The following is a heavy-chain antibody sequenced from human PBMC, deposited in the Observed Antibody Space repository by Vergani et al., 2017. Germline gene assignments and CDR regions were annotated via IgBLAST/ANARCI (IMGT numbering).Heavy chain of an antibody. D-gene: IGHD1-26*01. CDR3: TRQPQVGASGPPSVPT. CDR1: GITFKNAW. Sequence: EVQVVESGGGLIKPGGSLRLSCVVSGITFKNAWINWVRQAPGKGLEWVGRTRNKANSYTTEYAASVKGRFTISRDDSKNSLYLQMNSLKIEDTAVYYCTRQPQVGASGPPSVPTWGQGISVIVSS. V-gene: IGHV3-72*01. J-gene: IGHJ4*02. CDR2: TRNKANSYTT.